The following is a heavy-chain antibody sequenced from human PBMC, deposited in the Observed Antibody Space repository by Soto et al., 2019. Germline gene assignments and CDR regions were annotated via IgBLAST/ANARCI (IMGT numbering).Heavy chain of an antibody. Sequence: QVQLVQSGAEVKKPGSSVKVSCKASGGTFSSYAISWVRQAPGQGLEWMGGIIPIFGTANYAQKFQGRVTIYAXXSTSTAYMELSSLRSEDTAVYYGSRSDIQRGWFDPWGQGTLVTVSS. V-gene: IGHV1-69*12. J-gene: IGHJ5*02. CDR2: IIPIFGTA. CDR1: GGTFSSYA. D-gene: IGHD5-18*01. CDR3: SRSDIQRGWFDP.